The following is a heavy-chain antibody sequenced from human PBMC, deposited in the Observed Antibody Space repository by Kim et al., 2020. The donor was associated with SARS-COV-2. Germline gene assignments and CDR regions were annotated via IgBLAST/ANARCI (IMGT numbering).Heavy chain of an antibody. Sequence: NYRPSFQGHVTISADKSISTAYLKWSSLKASDTAMYYCARTAPSSSSSDYWGQGTLVTVSS. J-gene: IGHJ4*02. CDR3: ARTAPSSSSSDY. D-gene: IGHD6-13*01. V-gene: IGHV5-10-1*01.